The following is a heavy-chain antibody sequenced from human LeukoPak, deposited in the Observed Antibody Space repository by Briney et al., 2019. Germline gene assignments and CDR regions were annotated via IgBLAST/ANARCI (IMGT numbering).Heavy chain of an antibody. CDR3: ARDMDRELLWFGELSHLVGGVFDY. Sequence: PGGSLRLSCAASGFTFNSYAMHWVRQAPGKGLEWVAVTSYDGSNKYYADSVKGRFTISRDNSKNTLYLQMNSLRAEDTAVYYCARDMDRELLWFGELSHLVGGVFDYWGQGTLVTVSS. J-gene: IGHJ4*02. D-gene: IGHD3-10*01. V-gene: IGHV3-30*04. CDR2: TSYDGSNK. CDR1: GFTFNSYA.